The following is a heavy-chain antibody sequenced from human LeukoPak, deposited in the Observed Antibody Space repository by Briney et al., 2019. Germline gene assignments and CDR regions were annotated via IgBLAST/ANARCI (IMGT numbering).Heavy chain of an antibody. Sequence: SETLSLTCAVYGGSFSGYYWSWIRQPPGKGLEWIGEINHSGSTNYNPSLKSRVTISVDTSKNQFSLKLSSVTAADTAVYYCARGRLPDYWGQGTLVTVSS. CDR2: INHSGST. CDR1: GGSFSGYY. V-gene: IGHV4-34*01. J-gene: IGHJ4*02. CDR3: ARGRLPDY.